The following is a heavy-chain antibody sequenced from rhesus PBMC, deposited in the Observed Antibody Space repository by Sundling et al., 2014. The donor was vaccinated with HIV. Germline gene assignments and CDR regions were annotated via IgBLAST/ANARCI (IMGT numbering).Heavy chain of an antibody. CDR2: ISSGGGST. CDR1: GFTFSSYG. V-gene: IGHV3S42*01. D-gene: IGHD4-29*01. J-gene: IGHJ6*01. Sequence: EVQLVESGGGLVQPGGSLRLSCAASGFTFSSYGMYWVRQAPGKGLEWISAISSGGGSTYYADSVKGRFTISRDNSKNTLSLQMNSLRPEDTAVYYCAKDNAVAATLGLDSWGQGVVVTVSS. CDR3: AKDNAVAATLGLDS.